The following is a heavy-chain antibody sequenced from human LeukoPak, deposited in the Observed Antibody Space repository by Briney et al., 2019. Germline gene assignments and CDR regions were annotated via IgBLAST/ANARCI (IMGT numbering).Heavy chain of an antibody. D-gene: IGHD3-22*01. CDR1: GGSVSSGSYY. Sequence: PSETLSLTCTVSGGSVSSGSYYWSWIRQPPGKELEWIGYIHYSGSTNYNPSLKSRVTILVDTSKNQFSLKLTSVTAADTAVYSCASSDYYDSSGYSFDYWGQGTLVIVSS. CDR3: ASSDYYDSSGYSFDY. CDR2: IHYSGST. V-gene: IGHV4-61*01. J-gene: IGHJ4*02.